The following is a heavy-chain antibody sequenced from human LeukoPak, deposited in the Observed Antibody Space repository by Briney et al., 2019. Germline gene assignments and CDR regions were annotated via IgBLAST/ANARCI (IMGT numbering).Heavy chain of an antibody. V-gene: IGHV1-2*02. D-gene: IGHD1-26*01. Sequence: VASVKVSCKASGYTFTGYYMHWVRQAPGQGLEWMGWINPNSGGTNYAQKLQGRVTMTRDTSISTAYMELSRLRSDDTAVYYCARDKAKWELTAFDYWGQGTLVTVSS. CDR1: GYTFTGYY. CDR3: ARDKAKWELTAFDY. CDR2: INPNSGGT. J-gene: IGHJ4*02.